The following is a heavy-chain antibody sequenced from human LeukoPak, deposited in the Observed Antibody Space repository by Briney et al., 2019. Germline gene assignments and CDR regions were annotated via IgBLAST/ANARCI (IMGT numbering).Heavy chain of an antibody. V-gene: IGHV4-59*08. J-gene: IGHJ4*02. D-gene: IGHD3-22*01. CDR3: ARSPDYYDSSGYRGIFDY. Sequence: SETLSLTCTVSGGSISSYYWSWVRQPPGKGLEWIGYIYYSGSTNYNPSLKSRVTISVDTSKNQFSLKLSSVNAADTAVYYCARSPDYYDSSGYRGIFDYWGQGTLVTVPS. CDR2: IYYSGST. CDR1: GGSISSYY.